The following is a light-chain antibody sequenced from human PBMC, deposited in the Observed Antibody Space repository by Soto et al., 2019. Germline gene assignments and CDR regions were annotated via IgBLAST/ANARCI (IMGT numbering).Light chain of an antibody. V-gene: IGLV2-14*01. CDR3: SSYTRRSTLV. CDR2: EVS. Sequence: QSALTQPASVSGSPGQSITISCTGTSSDVGGYNYVSWYQQHPGKAPKLMISEVSRRPSGVSNRFSGSKSGNTASLTISGLQAEDEADYYCSSYTRRSTLVFGGGTKLTVL. J-gene: IGLJ2*01. CDR1: SSDVGGYNY.